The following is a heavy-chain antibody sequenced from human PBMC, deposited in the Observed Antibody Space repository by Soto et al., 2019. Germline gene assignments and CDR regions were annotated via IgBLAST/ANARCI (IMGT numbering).Heavy chain of an antibody. CDR1: GFTFSSYA. CDR2: ISYDGSNK. CDR3: ARDSWGSRRAFDI. D-gene: IGHD3-16*01. J-gene: IGHJ3*02. V-gene: IGHV3-30-3*01. Sequence: GESLKISCAASGFTFSSYAMHWVRQAPGKGLEWVAVISYDGSNKYYADSVKGRFTISRDNSKNTLYLQMNSLRAEDTAVYYCARDSWGSRRAFDIWGQGTMVTVSS.